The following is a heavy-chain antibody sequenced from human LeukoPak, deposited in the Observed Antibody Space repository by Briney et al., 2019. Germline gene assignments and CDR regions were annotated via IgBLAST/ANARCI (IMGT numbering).Heavy chain of an antibody. J-gene: IGHJ4*02. CDR1: GGSVSSGSYY. D-gene: IGHD2-21*01. CDR3: ASRHCSGGDCYFAGADPFDH. Sequence: KTSETLSLTCTVSGGSVSSGSYYWSWIRQPPGKGLEWIGYIYYSGSTNYNPSLKSRVTISVDTSKNQFSLKLSSVTAADTAVYYCASRHCSGGDCYFAGADPFDHWGQGTLVTVSS. V-gene: IGHV4-61*01. CDR2: IYYSGST.